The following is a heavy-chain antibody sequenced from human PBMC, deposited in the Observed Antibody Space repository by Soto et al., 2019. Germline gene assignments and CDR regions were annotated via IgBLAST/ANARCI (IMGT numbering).Heavy chain of an antibody. CDR1: GFPFSNYG. D-gene: IGHD6-19*01. V-gene: IGHV3-30*03. CDR3: AYQQWLDPV. CDR2: ISFDGHDQ. Sequence: GGSLRLSCAASGFPFSNYGMHWVRQAPGKGLEWMAVISFDGHDQDYADSVKGRFTISRDNSKSTLYLQMNSLRAEDTAVYYCAYQQWLDPVWGQGTLVTVSS. J-gene: IGHJ4*02.